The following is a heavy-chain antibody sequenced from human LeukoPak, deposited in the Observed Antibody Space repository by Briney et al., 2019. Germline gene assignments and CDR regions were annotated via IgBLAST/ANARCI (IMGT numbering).Heavy chain of an antibody. CDR3: ARAYSGSFYALDY. V-gene: IGHV1-2*04. Sequence: ASVKVSCKASGYTFTGYYMHWVRQAPGQGPEWMGWINPNSGGTNYAQKFQGWVTMTRDTSISTAYMELSRLRSDDTAVYYCARAYSGSFYALDYWGQGTLVTVSS. J-gene: IGHJ4*02. CDR1: GYTFTGYY. D-gene: IGHD1-26*01. CDR2: INPNSGGT.